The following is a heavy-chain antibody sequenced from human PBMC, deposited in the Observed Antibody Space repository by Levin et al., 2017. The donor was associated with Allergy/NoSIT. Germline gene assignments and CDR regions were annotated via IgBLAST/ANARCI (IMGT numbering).Heavy chain of an antibody. D-gene: IGHD5-18*01. CDR2: IIPILGIA. Sequence: SVKVSCKASGGTFSSYTISWVRQAPGQGLEWMGRIIPILGIANYAQKFQGRVTITADKSTSTAYMELSSLRSEDTAVYYCARDALGTAMVSLFDYWGQGTLVTVSS. J-gene: IGHJ4*02. CDR3: ARDALGTAMVSLFDY. V-gene: IGHV1-69*04. CDR1: GGTFSSYT.